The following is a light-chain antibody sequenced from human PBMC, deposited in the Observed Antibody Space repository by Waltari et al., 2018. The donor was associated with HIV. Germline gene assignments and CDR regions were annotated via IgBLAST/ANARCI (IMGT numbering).Light chain of an antibody. J-gene: IGLJ1*01. CDR2: DLI. V-gene: IGLV2-11*01. CDR1: SNDVGAYNY. Sequence: QSALTQSRSVSGSPGQSITISCTGTSNDVGAYNYVSWYQQHPGRAPRLLIFDLIKRPPRVPHRFAGSKSGNTASLTISGLQAEDEADYYCCSSAGRYIFVFGTGTKVTVL. CDR3: CSSAGRYIFV.